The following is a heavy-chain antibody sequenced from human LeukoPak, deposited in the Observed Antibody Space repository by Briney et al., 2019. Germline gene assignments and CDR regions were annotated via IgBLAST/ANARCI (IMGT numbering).Heavy chain of an antibody. D-gene: IGHD1-1*01. J-gene: IGHJ4*02. CDR2: IYYRGNT. V-gene: IGHV4-59*02. Sequence: SETLSLTCTVSGDSVSIYYWSWIRQPPGKGLEWIGYIYYRGNTNYNPSLKSRVTMAVDTSKNQFSLKVSSVTAADTAVYYCARAGNNWSFDYWGQGTLVTVSS. CDR3: ARAGNNWSFDY. CDR1: GDSVSIYY.